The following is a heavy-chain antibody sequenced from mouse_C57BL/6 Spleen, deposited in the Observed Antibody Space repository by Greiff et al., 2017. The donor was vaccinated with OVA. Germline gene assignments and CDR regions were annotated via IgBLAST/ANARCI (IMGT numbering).Heavy chain of an antibody. CDR3: ASTVVEGGYFDY. V-gene: IGHV1-39*01. Sequence: EVKLMESGPELVKPGASVKISCKASGYSFTDYNMNWVKQSNGKSLEWIGVINPNYGTTSYNQKFKGKATLTVDQSSSTAYMQLNSLTSEDSAVYYCASTVVEGGYFDYWGQGTTLTVSS. CDR1: GYSFTDYN. CDR2: INPNYGTT. D-gene: IGHD1-1*01. J-gene: IGHJ2*01.